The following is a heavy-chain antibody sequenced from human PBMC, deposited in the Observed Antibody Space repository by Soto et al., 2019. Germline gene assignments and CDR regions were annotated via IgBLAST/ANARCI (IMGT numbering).Heavy chain of an antibody. Sequence: SETLSLTCTVSGDSISSSGYYWGWIRQPPGKGLEWIGSISYGGKTYYNPSLRSRLIISVGTSKNHFSLKLSSVTAADTAVYYCAIPMYYDFLTGYLGPPAYWGRGTLVTVSS. D-gene: IGHD3-9*01. CDR1: GDSISSSGYY. CDR2: ISYGGKT. J-gene: IGHJ4*01. CDR3: AIPMYYDFLTGYLGPPAY. V-gene: IGHV4-39*02.